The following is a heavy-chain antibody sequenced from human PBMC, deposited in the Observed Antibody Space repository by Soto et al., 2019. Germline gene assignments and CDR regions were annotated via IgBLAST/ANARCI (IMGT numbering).Heavy chain of an antibody. J-gene: IGHJ4*02. CDR1: GGSISNYY. CDR2: IYYSGST. CDR3: ARIGKGSDYYSSGSLYYFDY. D-gene: IGHD3-10*01. V-gene: IGHV4-59*01. Sequence: SETLSLTCTVSGGSISNYYWSWIRQPPGKGLEWIGYIYYSGSTNYNPSLKSRVTISVDTSKNQFSLKLNSVTVADTAVYYCARIGKGSDYYSSGSLYYFDYWGQGTLVTVSS.